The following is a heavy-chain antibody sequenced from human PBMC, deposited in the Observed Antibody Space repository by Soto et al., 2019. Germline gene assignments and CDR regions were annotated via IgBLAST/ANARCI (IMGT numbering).Heavy chain of an antibody. D-gene: IGHD3-22*01. CDR1: GFIFSDYY. CDR2: ISPSGSSI. CDR3: AGRYNYDSSGLDP. J-gene: IGHJ5*02. Sequence: QVQLVESGGGLVKPGGSLRLSCAASGFIFSDYYMSWVRQAPGKGLEWVSYISPSGSSIYYADSVKGRFTISRDNAENSLFLQMNSLRAGDTAIYYCAGRYNYDSSGLDPWGQGTLVTVSS. V-gene: IGHV3-11*01.